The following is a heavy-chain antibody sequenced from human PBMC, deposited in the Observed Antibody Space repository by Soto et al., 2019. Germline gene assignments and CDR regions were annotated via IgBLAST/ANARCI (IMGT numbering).Heavy chain of an antibody. CDR2: TRNKANSYTT. Sequence: GGSLRLSCAASGFTFSDHYMDWVRQAPGKGLEWVGRTRNKANSYTTEYAASVKGRFTISRDDSKNSLYLQMNSLKTEDTAVYYCARVRTYYYDSSGYYLDYWGQGTLVTVSS. J-gene: IGHJ4*02. V-gene: IGHV3-72*01. CDR1: GFTFSDHY. CDR3: ARVRTYYYDSSGYYLDY. D-gene: IGHD3-22*01.